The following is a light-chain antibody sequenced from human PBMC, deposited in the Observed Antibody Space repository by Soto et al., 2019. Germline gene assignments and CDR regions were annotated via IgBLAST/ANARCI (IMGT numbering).Light chain of an antibody. J-gene: IGKJ2*01. CDR2: DAS. Sequence: DIQMTQSPSSLCASVGDRVTITCQASQDISNYLNWYQQKPGKAPKLLIYDASNLETGVPSRFSGSGSGTDFTFTISSLQPEDIATYYCQQNDNLPPTFGQGTKLEIK. V-gene: IGKV1-33*01. CDR1: QDISNY. CDR3: QQNDNLPPT.